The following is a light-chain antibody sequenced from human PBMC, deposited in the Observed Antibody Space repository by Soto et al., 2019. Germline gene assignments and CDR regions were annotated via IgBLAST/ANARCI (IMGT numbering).Light chain of an antibody. CDR3: SSYAGSGNV. V-gene: IGLV2-8*01. Sequence: QSVLTQPPSASGSPGQSVAISCTGTSSDVGGYNYVSWYQHHPGKAPKLMIYEVTKRPSGVPDRFSGSKSGNTASLTVSGLQAEDEADYYCSSYAGSGNVFGTGTKLTVL. CDR2: EVT. CDR1: SSDVGGYNY. J-gene: IGLJ1*01.